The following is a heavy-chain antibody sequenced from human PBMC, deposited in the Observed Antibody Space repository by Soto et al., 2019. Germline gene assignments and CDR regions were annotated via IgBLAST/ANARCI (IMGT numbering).Heavy chain of an antibody. CDR3: ARGEGVAATPHYYYMDV. CDR2: ISSSSSTI. D-gene: IGHD2-15*01. Sequence: LSLTCAASGFTFSSYSMNWVRQAPGKGLEWVSYISSSSSTIYYADSVKGRFTISRDNAKNSLYLQMNSLRAEDTAVYYCARGEGVAATPHYYYMDVWGKGTTVTVSS. V-gene: IGHV3-48*01. J-gene: IGHJ6*03. CDR1: GFTFSSYS.